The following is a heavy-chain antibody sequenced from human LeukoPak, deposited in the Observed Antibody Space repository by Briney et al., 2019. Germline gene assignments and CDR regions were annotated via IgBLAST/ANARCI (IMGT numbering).Heavy chain of an antibody. D-gene: IGHD3-10*01. V-gene: IGHV4-39*07. CDR1: GGSISSSSYY. CDR2: IYYSGST. Sequence: SETLSLTCTVSGGSISSSSYYWGWIRQPPGKGLEWIGSIYYSGSTYYNPSLKSRVTISVDTSKNQFSLKLSSVTAADTAVYYCARAEVLLWFGEQIQTCFDYWGQGTLVTVSS. CDR3: ARAEVLLWFGEQIQTCFDY. J-gene: IGHJ4*02.